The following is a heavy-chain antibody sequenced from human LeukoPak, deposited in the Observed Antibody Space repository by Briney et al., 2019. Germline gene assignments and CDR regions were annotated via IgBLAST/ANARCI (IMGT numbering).Heavy chain of an antibody. CDR1: GGSISSGGYS. V-gene: IGHV4-30-2*01. J-gene: IGHJ4*02. D-gene: IGHD6-13*01. CDR2: IYHSGST. Sequence: SETLSLTCAVSGGSISSGGYSWSWIRQPPGKGLEWIGYIYHSGSTYYNPSLKSRVTISVDRSKNQFSLKLSSVTAADTAVYYCAKDRDIAAAGPLDYWGQGTLVTVSS. CDR3: AKDRDIAAAGPLDY.